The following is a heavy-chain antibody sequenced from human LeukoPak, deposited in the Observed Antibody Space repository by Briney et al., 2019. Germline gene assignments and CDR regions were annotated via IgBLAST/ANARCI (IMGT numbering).Heavy chain of an antibody. CDR1: GGSISSYY. Sequence: SETLSLTCTVSGGSISSYYWSWIRQPPGKGLEWIGCIYYSGSTNYNPSLKSRVTMSVDTSKNQFSLKLSSVTAADTAVYYCARGRYSSSSLPFYFDYWGQGTLVTVSS. J-gene: IGHJ4*02. V-gene: IGHV4-59*12. D-gene: IGHD6-6*01. CDR2: IYYSGST. CDR3: ARGRYSSSSLPFYFDY.